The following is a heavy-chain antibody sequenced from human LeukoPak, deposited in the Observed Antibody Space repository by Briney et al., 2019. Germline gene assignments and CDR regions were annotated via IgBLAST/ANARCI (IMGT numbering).Heavy chain of an antibody. CDR2: LNPSTGGT. CDR1: GYSFTDYY. Sequence: GASVKVSCKASGYSFTDYYIHWVRQAPGQRPEWMGCLNPSTGGTNYAQKFQGRVTMTRDTSTNTAYMDLNSLRSDDTAVYYCAKIVDGSGWSPFEYWGQGTLVTVSS. V-gene: IGHV1-2*02. J-gene: IGHJ4*02. CDR3: AKIVDGSGWSPFEY. D-gene: IGHD6-19*01.